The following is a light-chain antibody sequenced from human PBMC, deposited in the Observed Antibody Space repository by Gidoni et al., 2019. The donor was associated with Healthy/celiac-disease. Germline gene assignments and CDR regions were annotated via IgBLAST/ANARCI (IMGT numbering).Light chain of an antibody. CDR3: QQYNNWPPWT. CDR2: GAS. J-gene: IGKJ1*01. Sequence: EIVMTQSPATLSVSPGERATLSCRASQSVSSNLAWYQQKPGQAPRLLIYGASTRATGIPARFSGSGSGTEFTLTISSLQSEDFAVYYCQQYNNWPPWTFGQLPRWKSN. CDR1: QSVSSN. V-gene: IGKV3-15*01.